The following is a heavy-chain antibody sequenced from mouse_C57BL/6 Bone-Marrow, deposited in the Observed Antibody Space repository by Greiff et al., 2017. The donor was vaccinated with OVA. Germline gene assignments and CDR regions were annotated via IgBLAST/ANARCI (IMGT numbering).Heavy chain of an antibody. CDR2: IHPNSGST. D-gene: IGHD1-1*01. J-gene: IGHJ2*01. V-gene: IGHV1-64*01. Sequence: VQLQQSGAELVKPGASVKLSCKASGYTFTSYWMHWVKQRPGQGLEWIGMIHPNSGSTNYNEKFKGKATLTVDKSSSTAYMQLSSLTSEDSAVDYGVTILRPYIDYWGQGTTLTVSS. CDR1: GYTFTSYW. CDR3: VTILRPYIDY.